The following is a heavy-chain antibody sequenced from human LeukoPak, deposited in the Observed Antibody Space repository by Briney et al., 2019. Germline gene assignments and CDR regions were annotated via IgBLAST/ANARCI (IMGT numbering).Heavy chain of an antibody. J-gene: IGHJ6*02. CDR1: GGTFTSYA. Sequence: SVKVSCKASGGTFTSYAISWVRQAPGQGLEWMGGIIPVFGTPNYAQKFQERVTITSDMSTSTAYMELSSLRSEDTAVYYCAAESQIYYYYGMDVWGQGTTVTVSS. V-gene: IGHV1-69*05. CDR2: IIPVFGTP. CDR3: AAESQIYYYYGMDV.